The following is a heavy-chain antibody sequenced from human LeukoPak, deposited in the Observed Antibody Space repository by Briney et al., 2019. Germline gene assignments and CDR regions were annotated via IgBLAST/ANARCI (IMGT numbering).Heavy chain of an antibody. CDR1: GYTFSNAW. CDR2: IKSKTDGGTT. V-gene: IGHV3-15*01. Sequence: GGSLRLSCAASGYTFSNAWMNWVRQAPGKGLEWVGRIKSKTDGGTTGYAAPVKGRFTISRDDSKNTLYLQMNSLKTEDTAVYYCTTDRDCISTSCYADIDYWGQGTLVTVSS. D-gene: IGHD2-2*01. CDR3: TTDRDCISTSCYADIDY. J-gene: IGHJ4*02.